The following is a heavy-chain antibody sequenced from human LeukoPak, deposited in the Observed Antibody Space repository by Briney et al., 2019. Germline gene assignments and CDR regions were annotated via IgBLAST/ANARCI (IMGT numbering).Heavy chain of an antibody. CDR1: GFTFSSYG. Sequence: GGSLRLSCAASGFTFSSYGMHWVRQAPGKGLEWVAVIWYDGSNKYYADSVKGRFTISRDNSKDTLYLQMNSLRAEDTAVYYCARGQLGLHYFDYRGQGTLVTVSS. V-gene: IGHV3-33*01. CDR2: IWYDGSNK. CDR3: ARGQLGLHYFDY. D-gene: IGHD6-13*01. J-gene: IGHJ4*02.